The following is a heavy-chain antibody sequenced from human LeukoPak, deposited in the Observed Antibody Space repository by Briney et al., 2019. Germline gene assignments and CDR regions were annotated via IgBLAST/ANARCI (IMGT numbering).Heavy chain of an antibody. CDR3: ARTIAVAGTYGGTYGMDV. Sequence: GESLKISCKGSGYSFTSYWIGWVRQMPGKGLGWMGIIYPGDSDTRYSPSFQGQVTIAADKSISTAYLQWSSLKASDTAMYYCARTIAVAGTYGGTYGMDVWGQGTTATVSS. V-gene: IGHV5-51*01. CDR1: GYSFTSYW. J-gene: IGHJ6*02. D-gene: IGHD6-19*01. CDR2: IYPGDSDT.